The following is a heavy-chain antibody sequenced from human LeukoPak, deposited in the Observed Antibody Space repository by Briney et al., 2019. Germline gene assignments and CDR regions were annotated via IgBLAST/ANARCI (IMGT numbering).Heavy chain of an antibody. CDR2: ISGSGGEI. CDR1: GFTFSNYG. V-gene: IGHV3-23*01. CDR3: SKDLTTRSIGYFDY. Sequence: GGSLRLSCAASGFTFSNYGMHWDRQAPGEGPEWVSSISGSGGEIRYADSVKGRFTISRDNSQNTLYLRMNSLRVEDTAIYYCSKDLTTRSIGYFDYWGQGTLVTVSS. J-gene: IGHJ4*02. D-gene: IGHD1-1*01.